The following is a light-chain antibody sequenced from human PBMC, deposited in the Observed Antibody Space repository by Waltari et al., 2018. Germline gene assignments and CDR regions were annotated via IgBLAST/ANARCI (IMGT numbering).Light chain of an antibody. CDR3: QKYDDYPIT. V-gene: IGKV1-5*03. J-gene: IGKJ5*01. Sequence: DIQMTQSPSTLSASVGDRVTITCRASQSLGTSLAWYQQQPGKAPKLLIHRASNLENGVPSRFSGSGSGTEFTLTISSLQPDDFATYYCQKYDDYPITFGPGSRLEIK. CDR1: QSLGTS. CDR2: RAS.